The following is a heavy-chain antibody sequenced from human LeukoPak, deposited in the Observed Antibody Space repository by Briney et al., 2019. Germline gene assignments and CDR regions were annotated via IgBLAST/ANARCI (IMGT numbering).Heavy chain of an antibody. CDR2: ISADGGST. V-gene: IGHV3-43*02. Sequence: GGSLRLSCVASGLNFDDSAMHWVRQAPGKGLEWVSLISADGGSTFSADSVKGRFSISRDNSKDSLYLQMNSLRSEDTAMYYCAKESGKFDYWGQGTLVAVSS. CDR3: AKESGKFDY. J-gene: IGHJ4*02. CDR1: GLNFDDSA.